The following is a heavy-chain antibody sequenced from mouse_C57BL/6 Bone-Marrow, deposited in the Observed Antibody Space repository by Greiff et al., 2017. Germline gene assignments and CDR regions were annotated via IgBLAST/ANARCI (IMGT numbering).Heavy chain of an antibody. CDR3: ARKLYYYGTDYFDY. D-gene: IGHD1-1*01. CDR1: GYTFTSYW. Sequence: QVQLQQPGAELVKPGASVKMSCKASGYTFTSYWITWVKQRPGQGLEWIGDIYPGSGSTNYNEKFKSKATLTVDTSSSTAYMQLSSLTSEDSAVYYCARKLYYYGTDYFDYWGQGTTLTVSS. CDR2: IYPGSGST. J-gene: IGHJ2*01. V-gene: IGHV1-55*01.